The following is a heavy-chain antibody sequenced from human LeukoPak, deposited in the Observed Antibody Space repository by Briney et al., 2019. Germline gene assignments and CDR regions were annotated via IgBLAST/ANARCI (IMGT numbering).Heavy chain of an antibody. CDR1: GFRFSAYG. Sequence: GGTLRLSCDASGFRFSAYGMSWVRQAPGQGLEWVSGLSANGSVTFYARSVRGRFTISRDNSKNTLHLQMSSLRADDSALYYCARFGEYGEYWGQGTLVIVSS. J-gene: IGHJ4*02. CDR2: LSANGSVT. D-gene: IGHD4-17*01. V-gene: IGHV3-23*01. CDR3: ARFGEYGEY.